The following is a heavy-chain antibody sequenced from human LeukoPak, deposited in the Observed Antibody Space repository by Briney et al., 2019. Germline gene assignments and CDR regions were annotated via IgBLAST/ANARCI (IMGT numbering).Heavy chain of an antibody. Sequence: GGSLRLSCAASGFTFSSYSMNWVRQAPGKGLEWVSYISSSSTIYYADSVKGRFTISRDNAKNSLYLQMNSLRAEDTAVYYCARGRYYDSSGYPLFDYWGLGTLVTVSS. D-gene: IGHD3-22*01. CDR3: ARGRYYDSSGYPLFDY. CDR1: GFTFSSYS. J-gene: IGHJ4*02. CDR2: ISSSSTI. V-gene: IGHV3-48*01.